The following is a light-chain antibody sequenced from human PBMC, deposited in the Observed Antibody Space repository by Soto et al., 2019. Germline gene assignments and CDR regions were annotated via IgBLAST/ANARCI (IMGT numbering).Light chain of an antibody. V-gene: IGKV1-5*01. Sequence: DIPMTQSPSTLSASVGDGVTITCRASQTISGWLAWYQQRPGKAPKLLISDASSLRSGVTSRFSGSGSGTEFTLTISSLQPDDFGSYYCQQYKSYPWTFGHGTTVEV. CDR3: QQYKSYPWT. CDR1: QTISGW. CDR2: DAS. J-gene: IGKJ1*01.